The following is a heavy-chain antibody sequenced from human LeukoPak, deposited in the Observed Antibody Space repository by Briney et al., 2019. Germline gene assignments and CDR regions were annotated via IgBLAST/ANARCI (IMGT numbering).Heavy chain of an antibody. CDR1: GGTFSSYA. CDR3: ARRGDTNPHDAFDI. CDR2: IIPIFGTA. J-gene: IGHJ3*02. V-gene: IGHV1-69*06. D-gene: IGHD3-10*01. Sequence: SVKLSCKASGGTFSSYAISWVRQAPGQGLELMGGIIPIFGTANYAQKFQGRVTITADKSTSTAYMELSSLRSEDTAVYYCARRGDTNPHDAFDIWGQGTMVTVSS.